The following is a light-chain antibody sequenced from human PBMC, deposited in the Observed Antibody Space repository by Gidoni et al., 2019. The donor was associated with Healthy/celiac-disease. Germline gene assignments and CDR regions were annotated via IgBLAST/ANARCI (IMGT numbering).Light chain of an antibody. CDR2: LGS. CDR3: MQALQTPRYT. J-gene: IGKJ2*01. V-gene: IGKV2-28*01. CDR1: QSLLHSNGYYY. Sequence: DIVMTQSPLSLPVTPGEPASISCRSSQSLLHSNGYYYLDWYLQKPGQSPQLLIYLGSNRASGVPDRFSGSGSGTDFTLKISRVEAEDVGVYYCMQALQTPRYTFGQGTKLEIK.